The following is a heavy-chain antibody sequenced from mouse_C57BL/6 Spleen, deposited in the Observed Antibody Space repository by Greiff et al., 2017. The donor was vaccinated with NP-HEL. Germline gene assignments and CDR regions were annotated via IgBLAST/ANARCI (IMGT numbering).Heavy chain of an antibody. CDR1: GYTFTSYW. CDR2: IHPNSGST. CDR3: ARSGANYYGSSYFDY. Sequence: QVQLQQPGAELVKPGASVKLSCKASGYTFTSYWMHWVKQRPGQGLEWIGMIHPNSGSTNYNEKFKSKATLTVDKSSSTAYMQLSSLTSEDSAVYYCARSGANYYGSSYFDYWGQGTTLTVSS. V-gene: IGHV1-64*01. D-gene: IGHD1-1*01. J-gene: IGHJ2*01.